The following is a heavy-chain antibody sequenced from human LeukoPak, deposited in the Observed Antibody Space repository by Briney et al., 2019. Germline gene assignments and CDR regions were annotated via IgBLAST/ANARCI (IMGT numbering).Heavy chain of an antibody. CDR3: ARGGYSSFDY. Sequence: GGSLRLSCVTSGFRFSTYDMSWVRQAPGKGLEWVSGITANTRGRITYYADSVKGRFTISRDSSKDTLYLQMNSLRAEDTAVYFCARGGYSSFDYWGQGTLVTVSS. D-gene: IGHD2-15*01. V-gene: IGHV3-23*01. CDR2: ITANTRGRIT. CDR1: GFRFSTYD. J-gene: IGHJ4*02.